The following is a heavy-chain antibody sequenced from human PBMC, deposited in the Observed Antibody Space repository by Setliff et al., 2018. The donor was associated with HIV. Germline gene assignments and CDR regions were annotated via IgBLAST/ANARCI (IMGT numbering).Heavy chain of an antibody. CDR2: IYWDDDV. CDR3: VHVSFYREVYFDA. CDR1: GFSLGSSGVG. Sequence: SGPTLVNPPPTLTLTCTVSGFSLGSSGVGVGWVRQPPGEGLEWLALIYWDDDVRYNPSLKSQLTITKDTSRNQVDLTVSNLDPVDTATYFCVHVSFYREVYFDAWGQGILVTVSS. J-gene: IGHJ4*01. D-gene: IGHD3-16*02. V-gene: IGHV2-5*02.